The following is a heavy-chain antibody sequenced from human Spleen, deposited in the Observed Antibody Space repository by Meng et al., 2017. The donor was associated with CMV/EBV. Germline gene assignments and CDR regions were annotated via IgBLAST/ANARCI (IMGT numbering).Heavy chain of an antibody. V-gene: IGHV3-7*01. Sequence: GESLKISCAASGFTFSTYWMSWVRQAPGKGLEWVANIKQDGSERYYVDSVKGRFTISRDNAKNSLSLQMNSLRAGDTAVYYCARGSPTTTGIPYYYYGMDVWGQGTKVTVSS. CDR1: GFTFSTYW. J-gene: IGHJ6*02. CDR3: ARGSPTTTGIPYYYYGMDV. CDR2: IKQDGSER. D-gene: IGHD4-11*01.